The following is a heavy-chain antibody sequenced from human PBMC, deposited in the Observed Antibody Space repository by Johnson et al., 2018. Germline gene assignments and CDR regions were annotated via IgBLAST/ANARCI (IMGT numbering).Heavy chain of an antibody. V-gene: IGHV3-74*01. CDR3: AREGGGYPVDV. J-gene: IGHJ6*04. D-gene: IGHD1-1*01. CDR1: GFTFSSYW. Sequence: VQLQESGGGLVQPGGSLRLSCAASGFTFSSYWMHWVRQAPGKGLLWVSRIHTDGSTIYADSVKGRFTISRDKAKNTLYLQMSSLRGEDTAVYYCAREGGGYPVDVWGKGTTVTVSS. CDR2: IHTDGST.